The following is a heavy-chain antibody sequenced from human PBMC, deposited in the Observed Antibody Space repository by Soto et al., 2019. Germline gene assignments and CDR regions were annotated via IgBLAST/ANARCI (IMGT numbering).Heavy chain of an antibody. CDR2: INHSGST. Sequence: QVQLQQWGAGLLKPSETLSLTCAVYGGSFSGYYWSWIRQPPGKGLEWIGEINHSGSTNYNPSLKGRATISVDTSKTQFSLKLSSVTAADTAVYYCAREYGGNSGTFDYWGQGTLVTVSS. CDR1: GGSFSGYY. CDR3: AREYGGNSGTFDY. J-gene: IGHJ4*02. D-gene: IGHD2-21*02. V-gene: IGHV4-34*01.